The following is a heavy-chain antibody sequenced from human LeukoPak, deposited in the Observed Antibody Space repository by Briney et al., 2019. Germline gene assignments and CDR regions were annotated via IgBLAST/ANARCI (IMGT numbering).Heavy chain of an antibody. CDR3: ARGFGYAGNYFDY. D-gene: IGHD5-18*01. CDR1: GYIFSTSW. CDR2: IFPGDSDT. V-gene: IGHV5-51*01. Sequence: GESLKISCKGSGYIFSTSWIGWVRQMPGKGLEWMGIIFPGDSDTRYSPSFQGQVTISDDKSISTAYLQWSSLEASDTAIYYCARGFGYAGNYFDYWGQGTLVTVSS. J-gene: IGHJ4*02.